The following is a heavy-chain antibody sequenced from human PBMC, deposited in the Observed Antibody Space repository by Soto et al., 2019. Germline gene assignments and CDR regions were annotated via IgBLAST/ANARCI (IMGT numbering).Heavy chain of an antibody. D-gene: IGHD2-2*01. J-gene: IGHJ6*02. V-gene: IGHV3-15*01. CDR3: TTDLQAYCDGTTCYAGNYYYDDMDV. CDR1: GFSFRDAW. CDR2: IKSQGDGGTR. Sequence: PGGSLRLSCAASGFSFRDAWMSWVRQAPGKELEWVGHIKSQGDGGTRDYAAPVKGRFTISRDDSKNTLFLQMNSLKNEDTAVYFCTTDLQAYCDGTTCYAGNYYYDDMDVWGQGTTVTVSS.